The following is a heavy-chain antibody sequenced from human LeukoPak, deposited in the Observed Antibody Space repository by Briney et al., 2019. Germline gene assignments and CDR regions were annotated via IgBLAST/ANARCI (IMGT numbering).Heavy chain of an antibody. CDR3: VRRTPTPGIDH. CDR2: IDTTTGNP. V-gene: IGHV7-4-1*02. J-gene: IGHJ5*02. D-gene: IGHD1-1*01. CDR1: GYPFSAHF. Sequence: ASVRVSCKASGYPFSAHFLNWVRQAPGQGLEWMGKIDTTTGNPRYAQDFTGRFVFSLATSVSTPYFQITSLKPDHTAPHYRVRRTPTPGIDHCGQGPQVPVSS.